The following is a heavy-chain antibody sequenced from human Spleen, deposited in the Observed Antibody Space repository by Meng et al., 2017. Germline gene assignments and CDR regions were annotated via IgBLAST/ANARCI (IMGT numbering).Heavy chain of an antibody. J-gene: IGHJ4*02. CDR1: GFTFSDYY. V-gene: IGHV3-11*04. CDR2: MSSSGSTI. Sequence: GGSLRLSCAASGFTFSDYYMSWIRQAPGKGLEWVSYMSSSGSTIYYADSVTGRFTISRDNSKNFLYLQMNSLRAEDTAVYYCGYNGYDDVVGYWGQGTLVTVSS. CDR3: GYNGYDDVVGY. D-gene: IGHD5-12*01.